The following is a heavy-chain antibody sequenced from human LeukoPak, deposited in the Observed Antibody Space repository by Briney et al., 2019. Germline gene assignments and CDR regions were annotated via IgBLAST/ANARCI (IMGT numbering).Heavy chain of an antibody. J-gene: IGHJ4*02. CDR3: ARDWGLVRSGWYGY. D-gene: IGHD6-19*01. Sequence: GASVKVSCKASGNTFTSYAMNWVRQAPGQGLEWMGWIDTNTGNPTYAQGFTGRFVFSLDTSVSTAYLQISSLKAEDTAVYYCARDWGLVRSGWYGYWGQGTLVTVSS. V-gene: IGHV7-4-1*02. CDR2: IDTNTGNP. CDR1: GNTFTSYA.